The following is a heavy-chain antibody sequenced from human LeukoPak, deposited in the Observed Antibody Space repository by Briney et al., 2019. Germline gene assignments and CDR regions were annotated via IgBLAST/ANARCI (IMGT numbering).Heavy chain of an antibody. CDR2: INHSGST. J-gene: IGHJ4*02. Sequence: SETLSLTCAVYGGSFSGYYWSWIRQPPGKGLGWIGEINHSGSTNYNPSLKSRVTISVDTSKNQFSLKLSSVTAADTAVYYCARARAGDYWGQGTLVTVSS. CDR1: GGSFSGYY. CDR3: ARARAGDY. D-gene: IGHD3-10*01. V-gene: IGHV4-34*01.